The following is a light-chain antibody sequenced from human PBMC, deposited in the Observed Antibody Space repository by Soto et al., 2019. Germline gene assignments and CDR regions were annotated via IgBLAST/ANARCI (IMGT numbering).Light chain of an antibody. CDR1: SSDVGGYNY. CDR2: DVS. CDR3: SSYTSSTTLVL. Sequence: QSALTQPASVSGSPGQSITISCTGTSSDVGGYNYVSWYQSHPGKAPKLMIYDVSNRPSGVSPRFSGSKSGNTASLTISGLQAEDEADYYCSSYTSSTTLVLFGGGTQLTVL. J-gene: IGLJ2*01. V-gene: IGLV2-14*01.